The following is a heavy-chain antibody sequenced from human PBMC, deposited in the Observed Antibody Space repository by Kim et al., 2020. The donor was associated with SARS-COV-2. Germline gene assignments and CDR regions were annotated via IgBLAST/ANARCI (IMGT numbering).Heavy chain of an antibody. CDR2: IYYSGST. J-gene: IGHJ5*02. D-gene: IGHD3-10*01. CDR3: ASLYAGSGSYGGGDPYNWFDP. V-gene: IGHV4-59*08. CDR1: GGSISSYY. Sequence: SETLSLTCTVSGGSISSYYWSWIRQPPGKGLEWIGYIYYSGSTNYNPSLKSRVTISVDTSKNQFSLKLSSVTAADTAVYYCASLYAGSGSYGGGDPYNWFDPWGQGTLVTVSS.